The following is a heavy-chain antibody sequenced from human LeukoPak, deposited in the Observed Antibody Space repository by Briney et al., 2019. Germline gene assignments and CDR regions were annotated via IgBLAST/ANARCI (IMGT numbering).Heavy chain of an antibody. J-gene: IGHJ6*02. V-gene: IGHV3-23*01. Sequence: GGPLRLSCAASGFTFSSYAMSWVRQAPGKGLEWVSAISGSGGSTYYADSVKGRFTISRDNSKNTLYLQMNSLRAEDTAVYYCAKGGHLRIYYYYGMDVWGQGTTVTVSS. CDR2: ISGSGGST. CDR3: AKGGHLRIYYYYGMDV. CDR1: GFTFSSYA.